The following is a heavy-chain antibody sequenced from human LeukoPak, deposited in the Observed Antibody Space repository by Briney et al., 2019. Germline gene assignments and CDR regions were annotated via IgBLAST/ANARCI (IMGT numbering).Heavy chain of an antibody. CDR1: GFTFSSYS. D-gene: IGHD4-11*01. V-gene: IGHV3-21*04. CDR2: ISSSSSYI. J-gene: IGHJ4*02. CDR3: AKHRHDYSNYADY. Sequence: PGGSLRLSCAASGFTFSSYSMNWVRQAPGKGLGWVSSISSSSSYIYYADSVKGRFTISRDNSKNTLYLQMNSLRAEDTAVYYCAKHRHDYSNYADYWGQGTLVTVSS.